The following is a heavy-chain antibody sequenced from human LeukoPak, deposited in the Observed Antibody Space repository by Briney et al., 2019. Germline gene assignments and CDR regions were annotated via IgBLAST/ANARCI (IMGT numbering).Heavy chain of an antibody. CDR2: IKQDGSDT. D-gene: IGHD3-22*01. Sequence: GGSLRLSCAASGFTFSSYWMTWIRQAPGKGLEWVANIKQDGSDTYYVDSMKGRFTISRDNAKNSLYLQMNSLRVEDTAVYYCARDKDSSGYNDYWGQGTLVTVSS. V-gene: IGHV3-7*01. CDR1: GFTFSSYW. CDR3: ARDKDSSGYNDY. J-gene: IGHJ4*02.